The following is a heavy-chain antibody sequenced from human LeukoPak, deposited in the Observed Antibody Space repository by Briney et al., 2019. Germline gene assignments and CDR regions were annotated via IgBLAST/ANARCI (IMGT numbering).Heavy chain of an antibody. CDR3: ARGKRWLQSLFDY. J-gene: IGHJ4*02. CDR1: GGAISSYY. V-gene: IGHV4-59*01. Sequence: SETLSLTCTVSGGAISSYYWSWIRQPPGKGLEWIGYIQYSGSSNYNSSLKSRVTISVDTSQNHFSLKVSSVTAADTAVYYCARGKRWLQSLFDYWGQGTLVTVSS. CDR2: IQYSGSS. D-gene: IGHD5-24*01.